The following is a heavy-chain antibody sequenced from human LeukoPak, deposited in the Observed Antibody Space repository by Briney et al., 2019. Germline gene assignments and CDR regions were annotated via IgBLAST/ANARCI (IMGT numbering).Heavy chain of an antibody. CDR3: ARDNSIADRGWWFDP. CDR1: GYTFTSYY. Sequence: ASVKVSCKASGYTFTSYYMHWVRQAPGEGLEWMGLINPSGISTLYAEKFRGRIIMTRDMSTATDYMELSSLRPEDTAVYYCARDNSIADRGWWFDPWGQGTLVTVSS. J-gene: IGHJ5*02. CDR2: INPSGIST. V-gene: IGHV1-46*01. D-gene: IGHD4-23*01.